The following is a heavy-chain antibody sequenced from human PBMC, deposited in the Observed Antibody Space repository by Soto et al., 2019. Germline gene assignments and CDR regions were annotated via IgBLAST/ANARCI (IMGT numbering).Heavy chain of an antibody. J-gene: IGHJ4*02. CDR1: GGSISSYY. CDR3: ARHISSGWSHSFDY. CDR2: IYYSGST. Sequence: QVQLQESGPGLVKPSETLCLTCTVSGGSISSYYWSWIRQPPGKGLEWIGYIYYSGSTNYNPSLKSRVTISVDTSKNQFSLKLSSVTAADTAVYYCARHISSGWSHSFDYWGQGTLVTVSS. V-gene: IGHV4-59*08. D-gene: IGHD6-19*01.